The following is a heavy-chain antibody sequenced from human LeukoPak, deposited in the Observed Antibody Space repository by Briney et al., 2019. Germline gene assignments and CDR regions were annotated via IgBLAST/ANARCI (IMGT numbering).Heavy chain of an antibody. D-gene: IGHD3-10*01. CDR1: GGSISSSNW. J-gene: IGHJ4*02. CDR3: ASRGSGMDY. CDR2: INHSGST. Sequence: PSETLSLTCAVSGGSISSSNWWSWVRQPPGKGLEWIGEINHSGSTNYNPSLKSRVTISVDTSKNQFSLKLSSVTAADTAVYYCASRGSGMDYWGQGTLVTVSS. V-gene: IGHV4-4*02.